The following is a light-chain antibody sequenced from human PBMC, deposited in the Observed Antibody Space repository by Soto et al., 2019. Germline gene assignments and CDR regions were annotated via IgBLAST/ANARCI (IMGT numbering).Light chain of an antibody. CDR3: QQYNSYSGT. Sequence: DIQMTQSPSTLSASVGDRVTITCRASQSVSIWLAWYQQKPGKAPKLLIYDASSLESGVPSRFSGSGSGTEFTLTISRLQTDDFAGYYCQQYNSYSGTFGQGTKVEIK. V-gene: IGKV1-5*01. CDR2: DAS. J-gene: IGKJ1*01. CDR1: QSVSIW.